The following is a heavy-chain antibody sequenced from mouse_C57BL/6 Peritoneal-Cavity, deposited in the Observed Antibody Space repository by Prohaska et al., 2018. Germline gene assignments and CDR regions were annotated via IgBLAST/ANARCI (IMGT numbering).Heavy chain of an antibody. J-gene: IGHJ3*01. CDR2: INPSNGGT. CDR1: GYTFTSYW. D-gene: IGHD4-1*01. Sequence: QVHLQQPGTELLKPGASLNLSCTASGYTFTSYWMHWVTQRPGQGLEWIGNINPSNGGTNYNEKFKSKATLTVDKSSSTAYMQRSRLTYEDSAVYYCAINCAYGGQGTLVIVSA. CDR3: AINCAY. V-gene: IGHV1-53*01.